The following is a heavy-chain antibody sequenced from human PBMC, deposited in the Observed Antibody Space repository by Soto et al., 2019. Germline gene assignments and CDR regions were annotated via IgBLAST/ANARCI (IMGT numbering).Heavy chain of an antibody. CDR2: ITFSSKTV. V-gene: IGHV3-11*01. Sequence: LRLSCASSGFTSSYSYMSWILHPPGKVLEWISYITFSSKTVYYADSWKGRFAISRDNAKNSLYLQMNRLRAEVTAVYYCARVSWREKYGMDVWGQGTTVTVSS. CDR1: GFTSSYSY. J-gene: IGHJ6*02. CDR3: ARVSWREKYGMDV.